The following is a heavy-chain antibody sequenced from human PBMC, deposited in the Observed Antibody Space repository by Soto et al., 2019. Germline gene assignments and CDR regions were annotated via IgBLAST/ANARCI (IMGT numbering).Heavy chain of an antibody. CDR3: ARFRAAAGGQDYYYVMDV. CDR1: SCA. Sequence: SCARRSLRQAPEKGLEWMGWISAYNGNTNYAQKLQGRVTMTTDTSTSTAYMELRSLRSDDTAVYYCARFRAAAGGQDYYYVMDVWVHGTTDTGSS. D-gene: IGHD6-13*01. V-gene: IGHV1-18*01. J-gene: IGHJ6*02. CDR2: ISAYNGNT.